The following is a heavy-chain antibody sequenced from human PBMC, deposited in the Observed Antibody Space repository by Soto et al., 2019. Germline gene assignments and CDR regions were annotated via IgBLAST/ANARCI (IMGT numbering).Heavy chain of an antibody. V-gene: IGHV4-59*01. J-gene: IGHJ3*01. CDR2: IYYSGTT. CDR1: GVSINSYY. Sequence: QVQLQESGPGLVKPSETLSLICAGSGVSINSYYWSWIRQPPGKALERIVYIYYSGTTNYKSSLKRRGTLAAHTSKKQFALRLSSVTAADTAVYYLARSGGRYAITAYDVWAPGALVTVSS. D-gene: IGHD1-26*01. CDR3: ARSGGRYAITAYDV.